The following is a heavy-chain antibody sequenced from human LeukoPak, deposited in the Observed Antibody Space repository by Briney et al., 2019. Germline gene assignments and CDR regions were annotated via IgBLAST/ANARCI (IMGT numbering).Heavy chain of an antibody. D-gene: IGHD3-9*01. CDR2: ISAYNGNT. CDR3: ARVYDILTGYSSFDY. V-gene: IGHV1-18*01. CDR1: GYTFTSYG. J-gene: IGHJ4*02. Sequence: ASVKVSCKASGYTFTSYGISWVRQAPGQGLEWMGWISAYNGNTNYAQKLQGRVTMTTDTSTSTAYMELRRLRSDDTAVYYCARVYDILTGYSSFDYWGQGTLVTVSS.